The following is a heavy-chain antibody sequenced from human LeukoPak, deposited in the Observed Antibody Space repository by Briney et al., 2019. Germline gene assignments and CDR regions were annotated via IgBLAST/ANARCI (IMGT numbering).Heavy chain of an antibody. CDR3: ARDRGRGNYDYVWGSYRYTGFFDY. CDR2: INHSGST. CDR1: GGSFSGYY. J-gene: IGHJ4*02. Sequence: SETLSLTCAVYGGSFSGYYWSWIRQPPGKGLEWIGEINHSGSTNYNPSLKSRVTISVDTSKNQFSLQLNSVTPEDTAVYYCARDRGRGNYDYVWGSYRYTGFFDYWGQGTLVTVSS. D-gene: IGHD3-16*02. V-gene: IGHV4-34*01.